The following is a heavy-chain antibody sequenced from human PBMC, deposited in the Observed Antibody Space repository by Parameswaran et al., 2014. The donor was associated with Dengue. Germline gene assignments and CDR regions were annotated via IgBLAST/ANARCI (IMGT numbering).Heavy chain of an antibody. V-gene: IGHV3-30*18. CDR3: AKGTLAARPFWYYGMDV. J-gene: IGHJ6*02. D-gene: IGHD6-6*01. CDR2: ISYDGSNK. CDR1: GFTFSSYG. Sequence: QAGGSLRLSCAASGFTFSSYGMHWVRQAPGKGLEWVAVISYDGSNKYYADSVKGRFTISRDNSKNTLYLQMNSLRAEDTAVYYCAKGTLAARPFWYYGMDVWGQGTTVTVSS.